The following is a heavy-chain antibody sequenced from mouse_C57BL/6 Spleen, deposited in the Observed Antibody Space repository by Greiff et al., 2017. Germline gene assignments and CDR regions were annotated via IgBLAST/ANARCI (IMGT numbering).Heavy chain of an antibody. CDR1: GFTFSSYT. J-gene: IGHJ2*01. CDR3: ARHYSNYVFFDY. D-gene: IGHD2-5*01. Sequence: EVKLMASGGGLVKPGGSLKLSCAASGFTFSSYTMSWVRQTPETRLEWVATISGGGGNTYYPDSVKGRFTISRDNAKNTLYLQMSSLRSEDKALYYCARHYSNYVFFDYWGQGTTLTVSS. CDR2: ISGGGGNT. V-gene: IGHV5-9*01.